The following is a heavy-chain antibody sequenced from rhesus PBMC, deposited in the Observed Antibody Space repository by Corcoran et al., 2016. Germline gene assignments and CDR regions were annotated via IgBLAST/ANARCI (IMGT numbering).Heavy chain of an antibody. D-gene: IGHD1-44*01. J-gene: IGHJ6*01. CDR2: ISGSSGST. Sequence: QVQLQESGPGLVKPSETLSLTCAVSGGSVSSSNWWSWIRQPPGKGLEWIGYISGSSGSTDYNPSLKSRVTISTDTSKNQFSLKLSSVTAVDTAVYYCAREVGYGLDSWGQGVVVTVSS. V-gene: IGHV4-65*01. CDR1: GGSVSSSNW. CDR3: AREVGYGLDS.